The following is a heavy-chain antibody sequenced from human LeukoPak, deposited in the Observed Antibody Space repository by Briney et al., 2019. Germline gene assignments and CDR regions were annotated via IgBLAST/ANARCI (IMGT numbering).Heavy chain of an antibody. CDR2: IYYSGST. CDR1: GGSIRSYY. Sequence: SETLSLTCTVSGGSIRSYYWSWIRQPPGQGLEWIGNIYYSGSTNYNPSLKSRVSISVDTSKNQFTLKLSSVTAAETAVYYCARTGSTVTMLYPFDGWGQGTLVTVSS. V-gene: IGHV4-59*01. CDR3: ARTGSTVTMLYPFDG. J-gene: IGHJ4*02. D-gene: IGHD4-17*01.